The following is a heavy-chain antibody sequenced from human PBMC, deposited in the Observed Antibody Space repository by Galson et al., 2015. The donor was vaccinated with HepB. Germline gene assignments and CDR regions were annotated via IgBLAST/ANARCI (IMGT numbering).Heavy chain of an antibody. J-gene: IGHJ3*02. D-gene: IGHD5-18*01. CDR2: ISDGGSNK. V-gene: IGHV3-30*04. CDR1: GFTFSRYI. CDR3: ARDGPNGGYSYGQLRPDAFDI. Sequence: SLRLSCAASGFTFSRYIMHWVRQAPGKGLGWVAVISDGGSNKDYADSVKGRFTISRDNSKNTLYLQMNSLRGDDTAVYYCARDGPNGGYSYGQLRPDAFDIWGQGTLVTVSS.